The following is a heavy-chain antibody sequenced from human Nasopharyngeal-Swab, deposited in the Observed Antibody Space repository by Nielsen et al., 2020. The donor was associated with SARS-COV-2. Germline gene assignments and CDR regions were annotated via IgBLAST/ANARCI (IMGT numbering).Heavy chain of an antibody. V-gene: IGHV3-49*03. J-gene: IGHJ4*02. D-gene: IGHD3-16*02. CDR2: IRSKAYGGTT. Sequence: SCTASGFTFGDYAMSWFRQAPGKGLEWVGFIRSKAYGGTTEYAASVKGRFTISRDDSKSIAYLQMNSLKTEDTAVYYCTRGAIEYDYVWGSYRYAFDYWGQGTLVTVSS. CDR1: GFTFGDYA. CDR3: TRGAIEYDYVWGSYRYAFDY.